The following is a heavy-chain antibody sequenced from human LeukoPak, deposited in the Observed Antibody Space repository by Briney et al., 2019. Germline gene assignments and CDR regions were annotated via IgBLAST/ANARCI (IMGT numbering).Heavy chain of an antibody. J-gene: IGHJ4*02. V-gene: IGHV3-48*02. CDR1: GFTFSVYS. Sequence: GGSLRLSCAASGFTFSVYSMNWVRQPPGMGLEWVSYITSNSATIQYADSVKGRFTISRDNAKNPLSLQMNSLRDEDTAVYYCARSVGGHFDYWGQGMLVTVSS. CDR2: ITSNSATI. CDR3: ARSVGGHFDY. D-gene: IGHD3-16*01.